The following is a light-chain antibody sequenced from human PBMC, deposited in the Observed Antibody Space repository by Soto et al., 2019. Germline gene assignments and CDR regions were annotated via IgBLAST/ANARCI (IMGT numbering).Light chain of an antibody. J-gene: IGKJ2*01. CDR1: QGISSF. CDR3: QQLNSYPHT. CDR2: AAS. Sequence: DLQLTQSQSFLSAYVGDRVNITCRASQGISSFLAWYQQKPGKAPELLIYAASTLQSGVPSMFSGSGSGAEFTLTISSLQPEDFATFYCQQLNSYPHTFGQGTKLEIK. V-gene: IGKV1-9*01.